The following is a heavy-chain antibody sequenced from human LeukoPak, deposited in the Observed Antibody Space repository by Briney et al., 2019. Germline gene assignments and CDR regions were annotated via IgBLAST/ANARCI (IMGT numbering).Heavy chain of an antibody. D-gene: IGHD3-10*01. CDR3: ARDHRGVRDYFDY. J-gene: IGHJ4*02. CDR2: ISYDGSNK. CDR1: GFTLSNYA. Sequence: PGGSLRLSCAASGFTLSNYAMHWVRQAPGKGLEWVAVISYDGSNKYYADSVKGRFTISRDNSKNTLYLQMNSLRAEDTAVYYCARDHRGVRDYFDYWGQGTLVTVSS. V-gene: IGHV3-30-3*01.